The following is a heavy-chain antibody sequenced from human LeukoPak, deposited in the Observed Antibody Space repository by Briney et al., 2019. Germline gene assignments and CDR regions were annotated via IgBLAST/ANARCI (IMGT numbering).Heavy chain of an antibody. CDR3: AKMEMIVVTGSMAY. J-gene: IGHJ4*02. D-gene: IGHD3-22*01. Sequence: GGSLRLSCAASGFTFSSYAMSWVRQAPGKGLEWVSAISGSGGSTYYADSVKGRFTISRDKSKNTLYLQMNSLRAEDTAVYYCAKMEMIVVTGSMAYWGQGTLVTVSS. CDR1: GFTFSSYA. CDR2: ISGSGGST. V-gene: IGHV3-23*01.